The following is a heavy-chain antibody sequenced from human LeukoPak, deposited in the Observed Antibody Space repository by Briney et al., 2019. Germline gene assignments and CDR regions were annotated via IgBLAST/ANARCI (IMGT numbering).Heavy chain of an antibody. D-gene: IGHD2-2*01. J-gene: IGHJ6*03. V-gene: IGHV1-69*13. CDR1: GGTFSSYA. CDR3: AGLLVPAARGGYYYMDV. CDR2: IIPIFGTA. Sequence: ASVKVSCKASGGTFSSYAISWVRQAPGQGLEWMGGIIPIFGTANYAQKFQGRVTITADESTSTAYMELSSLRSEDTAVYYCAGLLVPAARGGYYYMDVWGKGTTVTVSS.